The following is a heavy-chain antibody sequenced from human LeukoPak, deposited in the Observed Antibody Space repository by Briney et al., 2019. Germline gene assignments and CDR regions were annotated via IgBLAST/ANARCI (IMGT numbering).Heavy chain of an antibody. CDR2: IYTSGST. Sequence: SETLSLTCTVSGGSISSYYWSWIRQPAGKGLGWIGCIYTSGSTNYNPSLKSRVTMSVDTSKNQFSLKLSSVTAADTAVYYCARGRIVGATNNWFDPWGQGTLVTVSS. CDR3: ARGRIVGATNNWFDP. J-gene: IGHJ5*02. D-gene: IGHD1-26*01. CDR1: GGSISSYY. V-gene: IGHV4-4*07.